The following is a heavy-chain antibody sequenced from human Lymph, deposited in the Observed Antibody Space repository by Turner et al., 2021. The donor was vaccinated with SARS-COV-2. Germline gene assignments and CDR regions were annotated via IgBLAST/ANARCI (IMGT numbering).Heavy chain of an antibody. J-gene: IGHJ6*02. CDR3: AWALYYYYGMDV. V-gene: IGHV3-30*03. Sequence: QVQLVASGGGVVQPGRSLRLSCSAAGFTFISYVMHWVRQATGKGLEWVAVISYDGGHKSYADSVKGRFTISRDNSKNTLYLQMISLRAEDTAVYYCAWALYYYYGMDVWGQGTTVTVSS. CDR1: GFTFISYV. CDR2: ISYDGGHK.